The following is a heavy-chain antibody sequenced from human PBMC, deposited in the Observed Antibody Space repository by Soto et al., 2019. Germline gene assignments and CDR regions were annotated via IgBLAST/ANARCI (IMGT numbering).Heavy chain of an antibody. CDR3: ARDPRGDYFDS. Sequence: QVQLQESGPGLVKPSETLSLTCTVSGSSVSSGTYYWHWIRQSPGQKLEWIGYIYYSGSTHYESSLKARVTVSVDLSKNQFSLRLNSVTTADTAVYYCARDPRGDYFDSWGQGILVTVSS. V-gene: IGHV4-61*01. CDR1: GSSVSSGTYY. J-gene: IGHJ4*02. CDR2: IYYSGST.